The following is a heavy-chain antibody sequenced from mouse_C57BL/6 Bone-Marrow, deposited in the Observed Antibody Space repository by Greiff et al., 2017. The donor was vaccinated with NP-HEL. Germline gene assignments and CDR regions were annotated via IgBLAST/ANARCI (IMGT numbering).Heavy chain of an antibody. D-gene: IGHD2-4*01. V-gene: IGHV10-1*01. CDR2: IRSKSNNYAT. CDR1: GFSFNTYA. CDR3: VRRDYDEWDWFAY. Sequence: EVKLVESGGGLVQPKGSLKLSCAASGFSFNTYAMNWVRQAPGKGLEWVARIRSKSNNYATYYADSVKDRFTISRDDSESMLYLQMNNLKTEDTAMYYCVRRDYDEWDWFAYWGQGTLVTVSA. J-gene: IGHJ3*01.